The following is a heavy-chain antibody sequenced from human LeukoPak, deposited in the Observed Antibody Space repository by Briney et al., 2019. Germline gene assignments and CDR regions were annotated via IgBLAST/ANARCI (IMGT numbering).Heavy chain of an antibody. J-gene: IGHJ4*02. Sequence: GESLKISCKDSGYSFTNYWIGWVRQMPGKGLEWMGIIHSADSNTKYSPSFQGQVTISADKSISTAYLQWSGLKASDTAMYYCATHSSGWYDGGGYWGQGTLVTVSS. CDR3: ATHSSGWYDGGGY. D-gene: IGHD6-19*01. CDR1: GYSFTNYW. V-gene: IGHV5-51*01. CDR2: IHSADSNT.